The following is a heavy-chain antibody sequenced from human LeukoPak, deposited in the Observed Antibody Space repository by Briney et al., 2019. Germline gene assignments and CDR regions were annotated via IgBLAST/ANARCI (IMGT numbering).Heavy chain of an antibody. CDR1: GGSISSSSYY. CDR3: ARYTSNWYYFDY. Sequence: SETLSLTCTVSGGSISSSSYYWGWIRQPPGKGLEWIGSIYYSGSTYYNPSLKSRVTISVDTSKNQFSLRLSSVTAADTAVYYCARYTSNWYYFDYWGQGTLVTVSS. CDR2: IYYSGST. J-gene: IGHJ4*02. D-gene: IGHD6-13*01. V-gene: IGHV4-39*07.